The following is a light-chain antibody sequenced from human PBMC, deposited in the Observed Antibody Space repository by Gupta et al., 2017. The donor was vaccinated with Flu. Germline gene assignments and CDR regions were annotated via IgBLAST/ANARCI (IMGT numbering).Light chain of an antibody. J-gene: IGKJ2*01. CDR1: QSVGTY. CDR2: DAS. CDR3: QKRSNWPPYT. V-gene: IGKV3-11*01. Sequence: EIVLTQSPVTLSLSHGERATLSCRASQSVGTYLAWYQQKPGQTPRLLIYDASNRATGIPARFSGSGSGTDFTLTISSLEPEDFAVYYCQKRSNWPPYTFGQGTRLDI.